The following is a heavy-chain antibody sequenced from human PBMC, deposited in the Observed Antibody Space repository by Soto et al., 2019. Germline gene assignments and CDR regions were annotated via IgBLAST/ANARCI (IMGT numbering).Heavy chain of an antibody. J-gene: IGHJ4*02. V-gene: IGHV3-53*01. Sequence: QLVESGGGLFQAGGSTRLSCLVSGFTVGRYDMAWVRQAPGKGLEWASIIQSGGATYYPDSAQGRFTISRDNPKNTVYLQMISLRVEDTGVYSCVRVLYDSGVVDFWGQGSLITVS. D-gene: IGHD5-12*01. CDR1: GFTVGRYD. CDR3: VRVLYDSGVVDF. CDR2: IQSGGAT.